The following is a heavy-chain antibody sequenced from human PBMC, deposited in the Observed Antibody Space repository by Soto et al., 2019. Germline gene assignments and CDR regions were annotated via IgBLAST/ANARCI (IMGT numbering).Heavy chain of an antibody. Sequence: GESLKISCQGSGYSFTSYWIGWVRQMPGKGLEWMGIIYPSDSDTRYSPSLQGQVTISVDKSISTAYLQWSSLKASDTAMYYCARHCSGGSCYSWYYYYGMDVWGQGTTVTVSS. CDR1: GYSFTSYW. D-gene: IGHD2-15*01. V-gene: IGHV5-51*01. CDR2: IYPSDSDT. J-gene: IGHJ6*02. CDR3: ARHCSGGSCYSWYYYYGMDV.